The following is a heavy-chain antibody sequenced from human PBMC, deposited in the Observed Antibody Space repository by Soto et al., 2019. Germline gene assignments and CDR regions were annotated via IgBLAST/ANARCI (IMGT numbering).Heavy chain of an antibody. CDR3: APLSVSLSGHYGIHV. CDR2: MLYSGLT. Sequence: SETLSLTCSVPGYSVSSSDYDWSWIRQPPGKGLEGIGSMLYSGLTYYNPSLKSRVTLSVDTSKHQFSVRLNSVTASHTAVYYCAPLSVSLSGHYGIHVWGQGTTVTVSS. D-gene: IGHD3-3*01. CDR1: GYSVSSSDYD. V-gene: IGHV4-39*01. J-gene: IGHJ6*02.